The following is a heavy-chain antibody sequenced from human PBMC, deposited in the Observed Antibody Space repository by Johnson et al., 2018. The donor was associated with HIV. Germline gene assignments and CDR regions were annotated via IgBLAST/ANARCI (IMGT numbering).Heavy chain of an antibody. J-gene: IGHJ3*02. V-gene: IGHV3-33*06. Sequence: QMLLVESGGGVVQSGRSLRLSCAASGFTLSNYGMHWVRQAPGKGLEWVALIWYDGSNRYYADSVKGRFTISRDNSKNMLYLEVNSLRAEDTAVYYCAKESGYCSSSSCYGDAFDIWGQGTMVTVSS. CDR2: IWYDGSNR. CDR1: GFTLSNYG. CDR3: AKESGYCSSSSCYGDAFDI. D-gene: IGHD2-2*01.